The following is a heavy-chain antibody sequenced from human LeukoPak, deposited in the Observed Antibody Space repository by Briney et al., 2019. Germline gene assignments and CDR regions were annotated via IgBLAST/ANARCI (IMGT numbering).Heavy chain of an antibody. Sequence: GASVKVSCKASGYTFTSNYIHWVRQAPGQGVEGMGMIYSRDGSTSYEQKFQRRVAVTTDTCTSTGHMELSGLISEDTAVYYCATDQEGFDYWGQGTLVTVSS. J-gene: IGHJ4*02. CDR1: GYTFTSNY. CDR3: ATDQEGFDY. V-gene: IGHV1-46*01. CDR2: IYSRDGST.